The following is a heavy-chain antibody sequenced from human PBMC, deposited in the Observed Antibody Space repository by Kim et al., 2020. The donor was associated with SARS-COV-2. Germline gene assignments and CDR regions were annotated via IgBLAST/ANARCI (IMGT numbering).Heavy chain of an antibody. CDR2: IVVGSGNT. D-gene: IGHD3-10*01. J-gene: IGHJ5*02. Sequence: SVKVSCKASGFTFTSSAVQWVRQARGQRLEWIGWIVVGSGNTNYAQKFQERVTITRDMSTSTAYMELSSLRSEDTAVYYCAADPRRKWFGELNWFDPWGQGTLVTVSS. V-gene: IGHV1-58*01. CDR1: GFTFTSSA. CDR3: AADPRRKWFGELNWFDP.